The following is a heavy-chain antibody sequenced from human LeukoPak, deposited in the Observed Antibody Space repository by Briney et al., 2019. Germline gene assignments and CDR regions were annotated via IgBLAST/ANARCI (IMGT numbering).Heavy chain of an antibody. J-gene: IGHJ4*02. CDR3: VRTPPNWGADF. Sequence: EASVKVSCKASGYTFTSYGISWVRQAPGQGLEWMGWISAYNGNTNYAQKFQGRVTMTRDTSTGTAYLELSSLRSEDSAVYYCVRTPPNWGADFWGQGTLVTVSS. CDR1: GYTFTSYG. V-gene: IGHV1-18*01. D-gene: IGHD7-27*01. CDR2: ISAYNGNT.